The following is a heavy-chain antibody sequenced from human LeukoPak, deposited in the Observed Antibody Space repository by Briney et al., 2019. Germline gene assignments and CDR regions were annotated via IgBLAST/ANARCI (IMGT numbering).Heavy chain of an antibody. J-gene: IGHJ4*02. Sequence: PGRSLRLSCAASGFTFSTYAIHWVRQAPGKGLEWVIVISYDGSEKYHSDSVRGRFTIPRGNSKNTLYLQMNSLRAEDTAIYYCARNKHDSSGKIFDYWGQGTLVTVSS. V-gene: IGHV3-30-3*01. CDR2: ISYDGSEK. D-gene: IGHD3-22*01. CDR1: GFTFSTYA. CDR3: ARNKHDSSGKIFDY.